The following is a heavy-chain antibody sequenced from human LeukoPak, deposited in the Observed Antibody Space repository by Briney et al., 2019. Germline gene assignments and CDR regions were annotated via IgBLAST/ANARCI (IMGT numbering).Heavy chain of an antibody. J-gene: IGHJ4*02. V-gene: IGHV1-2*02. CDR3: ARDGSVIYDSSGYYSYFDY. Sequence: ASVKVSCKASGYTFTGCYMHWVRQAPGQGLEWMGWINPNSGGTNYAQKFQGRVTMTRDTSISTAYMELSRLRSDDTAVYYCARDGSVIYDSSGYYSYFDYWGQGTLVTVSS. D-gene: IGHD3-22*01. CDR2: INPNSGGT. CDR1: GYTFTGCY.